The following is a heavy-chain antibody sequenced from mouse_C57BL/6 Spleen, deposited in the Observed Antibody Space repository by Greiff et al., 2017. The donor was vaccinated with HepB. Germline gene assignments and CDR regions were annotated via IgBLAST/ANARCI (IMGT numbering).Heavy chain of an antibody. CDR2: IYPGDGDT. Sequence: QVQLKESGPELVKPGASVKISCKASGYAFSSSWMNWVKQRPGKGLEWIGRIYPGDGDTNYNGKFKGKATLTADKSSSTAYMQLSSLTSEDSAVYFCASFYDYDDVGDYWGQGTSVTVSS. CDR1: GYAFSSSW. CDR3: ASFYDYDDVGDY. V-gene: IGHV1-82*01. D-gene: IGHD2-4*01. J-gene: IGHJ4*01.